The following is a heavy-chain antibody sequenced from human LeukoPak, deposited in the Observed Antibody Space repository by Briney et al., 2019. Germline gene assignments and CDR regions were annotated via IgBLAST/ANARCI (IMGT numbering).Heavy chain of an antibody. Sequence: GGSLRLSXAASGFTFSSYSMNWVRQAPGKGLEWVSSISSSSSYIYYADSLKGRFTISRDNAKNSLYLQMSSLRAEDTAVYYCAREYSGYSFDYWGQGTLVAVSS. CDR1: GFTFSSYS. J-gene: IGHJ4*02. CDR3: AREYSGYSFDY. V-gene: IGHV3-21*01. CDR2: ISSSSSYI. D-gene: IGHD5-12*01.